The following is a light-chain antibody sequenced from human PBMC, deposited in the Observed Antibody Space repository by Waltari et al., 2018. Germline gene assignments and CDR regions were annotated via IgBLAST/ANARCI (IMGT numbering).Light chain of an antibody. J-gene: IGLJ3*02. CDR1: SSNIGKNI. CDR3: AAWDDSLNGLWV. V-gene: IGLV1-44*01. CDR2: SSD. Sequence: SVLTQPPSASGTPGQRVTMSCSGSSSNIGKNIVNWYQQLPGTAPKLLIHSSDQRPSVVPDRCSGSKSGTSASLAISGLQSEDEADYYCAAWDDSLNGLWVFGGGTKLTVL.